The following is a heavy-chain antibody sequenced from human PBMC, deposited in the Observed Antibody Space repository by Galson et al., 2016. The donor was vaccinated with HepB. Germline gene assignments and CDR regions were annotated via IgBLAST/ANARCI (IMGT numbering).Heavy chain of an antibody. CDR3: ARVLDYGDYDRYYFDY. V-gene: IGHV4-59*01. CDR1: GGSISGYY. Sequence: SETLSLTCTVSGGSISGYYWSWIRQPPGKGLEWFGYIHYSGSTNYNPSLKSRVTISVDTSKNQFSLKLSSVTAADTAVYYCARVLDYGDYDRYYFDYWGQGTLVIVSS. J-gene: IGHJ4*02. CDR2: IHYSGST. D-gene: IGHD4-17*01.